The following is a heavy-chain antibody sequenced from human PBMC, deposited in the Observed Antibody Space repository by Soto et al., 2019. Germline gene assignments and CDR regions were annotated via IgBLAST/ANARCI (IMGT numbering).Heavy chain of an antibody. CDR1: GYSFTSYW. Sequence: EVQLVQSGEEVKKPGESLRISCKGSGYSFTSYWINWVRQMPGKGLEWMGKIDPSDSYTNYSPSFQGHVTISTDKSISTAYLQWSSLKASDTAMYYCARQYGGDSPFDYWGQGTLVTVSS. D-gene: IGHD2-21*02. J-gene: IGHJ4*02. CDR2: IDPSDSYT. CDR3: ARQYGGDSPFDY. V-gene: IGHV5-10-1*01.